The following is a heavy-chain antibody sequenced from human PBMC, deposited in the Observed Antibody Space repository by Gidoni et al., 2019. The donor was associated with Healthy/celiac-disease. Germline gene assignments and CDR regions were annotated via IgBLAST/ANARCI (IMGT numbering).Heavy chain of an antibody. CDR3: AKDGSSDDWAGGWFDP. D-gene: IGHD5-12*01. Sequence: EVQLLVSGGGLVQSGRSLRLSCAPPGFTFDGYAMHWVRQAPGKGLGWVKGSSWNSGSIGYADSVKSRFTISRDNAKNSLYLQMNSLRAEDMALYYCAKDGSSDDWAGGWFDPWGQGTLVTVSS. CDR2: SSWNSGSI. CDR1: GFTFDGYA. J-gene: IGHJ5*02. V-gene: IGHV3-9*03.